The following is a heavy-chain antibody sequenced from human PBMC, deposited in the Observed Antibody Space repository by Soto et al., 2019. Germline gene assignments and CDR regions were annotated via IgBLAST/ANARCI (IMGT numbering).Heavy chain of an antibody. CDR3: AIDLGGEATVRF. J-gene: IGHJ4*02. D-gene: IGHD4-4*01. V-gene: IGHV1-69*01. CDR1: GGSFRNFV. Sequence: QVQLVQSGAEVKKPGSSVKVSCKASGGSFRNFVISWVRQAPGQGLEWMGGIIPNSGTTNYAQKFQGTVTITADESTSTAYMELSGLSSEDTSLYYCAIDLGGEATVRFWGQGTLVTVSS. CDR2: IIPNSGTT.